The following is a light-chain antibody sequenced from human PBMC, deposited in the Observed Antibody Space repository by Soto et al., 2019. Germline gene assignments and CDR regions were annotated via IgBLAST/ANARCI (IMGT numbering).Light chain of an antibody. CDR2: GAS. CDR1: QSIAGNY. V-gene: IGKV3-20*01. Sequence: EIVLTQSPGTLSLSPGERATLSCRASQSIAGNYLGWYQQKPGQTPRLLIYGASSRATGIPDRFSGSGSGTDFTLTISRLEPEDFAIYYCQQHGTSPFTFGPGTKVDIK. J-gene: IGKJ3*01. CDR3: QQHGTSPFT.